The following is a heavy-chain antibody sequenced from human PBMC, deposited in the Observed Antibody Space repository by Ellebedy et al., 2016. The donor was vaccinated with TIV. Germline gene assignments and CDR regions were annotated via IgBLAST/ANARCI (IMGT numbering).Heavy chain of an antibody. J-gene: IGHJ3*02. Sequence: GGSLRLSXAASGFTFSSYSMNWVRQAPGKGLEWVSYISSSSTIYYADSVKGRFTISRDNSKNTLYLQMNSLRAEDTAVYYCAKDLEGPGGITIFGVVISDAFDIWGQGTMVTVSS. V-gene: IGHV3-48*01. CDR3: AKDLEGPGGITIFGVVISDAFDI. CDR2: ISSSSTI. CDR1: GFTFSSYS. D-gene: IGHD3-3*01.